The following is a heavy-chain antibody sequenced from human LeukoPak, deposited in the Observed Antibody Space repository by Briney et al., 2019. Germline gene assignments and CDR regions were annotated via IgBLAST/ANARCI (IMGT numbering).Heavy chain of an antibody. D-gene: IGHD5-18*01. CDR2: VYYSGTT. CDR3: ARDEYSYGSRTHPYFFDY. Sequence: SETLSLTCSVSGDSISLSFYYWGWIRQPPGKALEWIGSVYYSGTTSYNPSLKRRVTISVDMSKNHFSLRLRSVTAADTALYYCARDEYSYGSRTHPYFFDYWGQGTLVTVSS. CDR1: GDSISLSFYY. J-gene: IGHJ4*02. V-gene: IGHV4-39*07.